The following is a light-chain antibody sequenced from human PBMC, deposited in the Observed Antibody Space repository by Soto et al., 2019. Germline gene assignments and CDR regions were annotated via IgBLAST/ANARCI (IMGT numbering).Light chain of an antibody. CDR3: SSYTNINTRASL. V-gene: IGLV2-14*01. Sequence: QSVLTQPASVSGSPGQSITISCTGTSGDIGSYNRVSWYQQHPGKAPKLIIYEVTDRPSGVSNRFSGSKSGNTASLTISGLQAEDDAEYYCSSYTNINTRASLFGTGPKATVL. CDR2: EVT. J-gene: IGLJ1*01. CDR1: SGDIGSYNR.